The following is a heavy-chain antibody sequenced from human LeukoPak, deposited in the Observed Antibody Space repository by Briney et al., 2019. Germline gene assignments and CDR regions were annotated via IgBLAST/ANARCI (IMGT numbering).Heavy chain of an antibody. CDR2: ISAYNGNA. CDR1: GYTFTSYG. Sequence: ASVKVSCKASGYTFTSYGISWVRQAPGQGLEWMGWISAYNGNANYAQKLQGRVTMTTDTSTSTAYMELRSLRSDDTAVYYCAGPYSSSWYWVHPGYYYYGMDVWGQGTMVTVSS. V-gene: IGHV1-18*01. J-gene: IGHJ6*02. D-gene: IGHD6-13*01. CDR3: AGPYSSSWYWVHPGYYYYGMDV.